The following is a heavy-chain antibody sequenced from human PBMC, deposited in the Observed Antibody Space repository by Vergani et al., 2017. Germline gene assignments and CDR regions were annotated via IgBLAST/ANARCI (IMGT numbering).Heavy chain of an antibody. Sequence: QVQLQESGPGLVKPSQTLSLTCTVSGGSISSGGYYWSWIRQHPGKGLEWIGYMYYSGSTYYNPSRKSRVTISVDTSKNQFSLKLNSVTAADTAVYYWARARSGGGWFDPWGQGTLVIVSS. D-gene: IGHD3-10*01. CDR2: MYYSGST. J-gene: IGHJ5*02. CDR3: ARARSGGGWFDP. V-gene: IGHV4-31*03. CDR1: GGSISSGGYY.